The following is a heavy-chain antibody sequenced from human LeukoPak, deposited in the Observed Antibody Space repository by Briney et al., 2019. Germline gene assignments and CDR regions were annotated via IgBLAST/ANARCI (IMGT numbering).Heavy chain of an antibody. CDR3: AKDRLWFGELKVTYFDY. CDR2: IKEDGSAK. V-gene: IGHV3-7*03. CDR1: GFTFSSSW. D-gene: IGHD3-10*01. J-gene: IGHJ4*02. Sequence: GGSLRLSCAASGFTFSSSWMSWLRQAPGKGLEWVADIKEDGSAKYYVDSVKGRFTISRDNAKNSLYLQMNSLRAEDTALYYCAKDRLWFGELKVTYFDYWGQGTLVTVSS.